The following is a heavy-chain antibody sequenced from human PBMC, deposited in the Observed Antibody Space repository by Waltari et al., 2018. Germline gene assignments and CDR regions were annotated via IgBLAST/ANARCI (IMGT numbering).Heavy chain of an antibody. CDR3: ATAFMITFGGVIVSRDAFDI. J-gene: IGHJ3*02. D-gene: IGHD3-16*02. CDR1: GYTPTDLS. V-gene: IGHV1-24*01. CDR2: FEHENGET. Sequence: QVQLVQPGAEVMKPGASVKVSCKVSGYTPTDLSMHWVRQAPGTGLEWMGGFEHENGETIYAKKFQGRVTMTEDTSTDTAYMELSSLRSEDTAVYYCATAFMITFGGVIVSRDAFDIWGQGTMVTVSS.